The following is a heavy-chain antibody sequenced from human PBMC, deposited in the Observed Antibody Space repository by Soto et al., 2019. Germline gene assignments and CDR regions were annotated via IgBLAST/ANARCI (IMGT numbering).Heavy chain of an antibody. CDR3: ARGRLDYGDTYYYYYGMDV. CDR1: GGTFSSYA. V-gene: IGHV1-69*12. D-gene: IGHD4-17*01. Sequence: QVQLVQSGAEVKKPGSSVKVSCKASGGTFSSYAISWVRQAPGQGLEWMGGIIPIFGTANYAQKFQGRVTITADESTSTAYMELSSLRSEDTAVYYCARGRLDYGDTYYYYYGMDVWGQGTTVTVSS. CDR2: IIPIFGTA. J-gene: IGHJ6*02.